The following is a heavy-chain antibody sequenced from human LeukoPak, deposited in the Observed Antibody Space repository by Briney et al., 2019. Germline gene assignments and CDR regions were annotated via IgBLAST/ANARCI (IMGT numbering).Heavy chain of an antibody. Sequence: GGSLRLSCAASGFTFSSFGMHWVRQAPGKGLECVAVISYDGSNKHYADSVRGRFTISRDNSEDTLYLQMNSLRVEDTAVYYCAKVGVGQQLVRSYFDYWGQGTLVTVSS. CDR1: GFTFSSFG. V-gene: IGHV3-30*18. CDR2: ISYDGSNK. D-gene: IGHD6-13*01. J-gene: IGHJ4*02. CDR3: AKVGVGQQLVRSYFDY.